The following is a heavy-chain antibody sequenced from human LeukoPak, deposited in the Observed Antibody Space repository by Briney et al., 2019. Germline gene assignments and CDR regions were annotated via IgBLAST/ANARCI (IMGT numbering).Heavy chain of an antibody. CDR3: ARDTFAVPYYYYHGMDV. Sequence: GGSLRLSCAASGFTFSSYAMHWVRQAPGKGLEWVAVISYDGSNKYYADSVKGRFTISRDNSKNTLYLQMSSLRAEDTAVYYCARDTFAVPYYYYHGMDVWGQGTTVTVSS. J-gene: IGHJ6*02. CDR2: ISYDGSNK. CDR1: GFTFSSYA. D-gene: IGHD3-3*02. V-gene: IGHV3-30-3*01.